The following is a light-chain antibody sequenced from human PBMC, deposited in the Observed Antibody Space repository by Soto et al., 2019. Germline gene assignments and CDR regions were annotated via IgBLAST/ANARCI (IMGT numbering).Light chain of an antibody. J-gene: IGKJ4*01. V-gene: IGKV3-15*01. Sequence: DIVLTQSPGTMFLSPGERTNLSCRASQSVSSSYLAWYQQKPGQTPRLLMYGASTRATGIPARFSGSGSGTEFTLTISSLQSEDFAVYYCQQYHKWPPFTFGGGTKVDIK. CDR1: QSVSSSY. CDR2: GAS. CDR3: QQYHKWPPFT.